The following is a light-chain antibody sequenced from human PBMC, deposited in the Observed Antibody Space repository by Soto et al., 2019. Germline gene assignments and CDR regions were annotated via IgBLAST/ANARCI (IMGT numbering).Light chain of an antibody. CDR1: QAIRND. CDR3: LQDYSYPRT. V-gene: IGKV1-6*01. CDR2: ATS. J-gene: IGKJ1*01. Sequence: IQMTQSPSSLSASVGDRVTITCRASQAIRNDLGWYQQKPGNAPKLLIYATSILQSGVPSRFSGIGSGTDFTLTISSLQPEDFATYYCLQDYSYPRTFGQGTKVEIK.